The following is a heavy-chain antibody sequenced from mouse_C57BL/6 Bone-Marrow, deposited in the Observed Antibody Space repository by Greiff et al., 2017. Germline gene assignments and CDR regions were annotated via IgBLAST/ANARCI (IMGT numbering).Heavy chain of an antibody. J-gene: IGHJ4*01. D-gene: IGHD1-1*01. Sequence: EVQLVESGGGLVQPGGSLKLSCAASGFTFSDYGMAWVRQAPRKGPEWVAFLSNLAYSIYYADTVTGRFTISRENAKNTLYLEMSSLRSEDTAMYYCARSYGSRGAMDYWGQGTSVTVSS. V-gene: IGHV5-15*01. CDR2: LSNLAYSI. CDR3: ARSYGSRGAMDY. CDR1: GFTFSDYG.